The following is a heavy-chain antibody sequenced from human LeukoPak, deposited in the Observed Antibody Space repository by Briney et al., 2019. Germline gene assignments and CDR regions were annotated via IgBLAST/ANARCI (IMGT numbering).Heavy chain of an antibody. CDR2: INPNSGGT. J-gene: IGHJ6*04. CDR3: ATWDGEGMDV. Sequence: ASVEVSCKASGYSFTGYYIHWVRQAPGQGLEWMGWINPNSGGTNFAQKFQGWVTMTRDTSTSTAYMELSRLRSDDTAVYYCATWDGEGMDVWGKGTTVTVSS. V-gene: IGHV1-2*04. CDR1: GYSFTGYY. D-gene: IGHD4-17*01.